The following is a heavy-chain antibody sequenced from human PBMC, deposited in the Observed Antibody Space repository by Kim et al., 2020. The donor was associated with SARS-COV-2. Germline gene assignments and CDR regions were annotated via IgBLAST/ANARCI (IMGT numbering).Heavy chain of an antibody. V-gene: IGHV3-7*01. CDR2: IKQDGSEK. CDR3: ARDDSHYYGSGRKAFDI. CDR1: GFTFSSYW. Sequence: GGSLRLSCAASGFTFSSYWMSWVRQAPGKGLEWVANIKQDGSEKYYVDSVKGRFTISRDNAKNSLYLQMNSLRAEDTAVYYCARDDSHYYGSGRKAFDIWGQGTMVTVSS. D-gene: IGHD3-10*01. J-gene: IGHJ3*02.